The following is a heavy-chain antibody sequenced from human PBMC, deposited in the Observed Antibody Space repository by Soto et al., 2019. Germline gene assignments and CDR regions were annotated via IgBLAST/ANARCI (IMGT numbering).Heavy chain of an antibody. V-gene: IGHV3-74*01. Sequence: GGSLRLSCAASGFTFSSYWMHWVRQAPGKGLVWVSRINSDGSSTSYADSVKGRFTISRDNAKNTLYLQMNSLRAEDTAVYYCARAYYDFWSGYYTSPTFDYWGQGTLVTVSS. D-gene: IGHD3-3*01. CDR1: GFTFSSYW. CDR3: ARAYYDFWSGYYTSPTFDY. CDR2: INSDGSST. J-gene: IGHJ4*02.